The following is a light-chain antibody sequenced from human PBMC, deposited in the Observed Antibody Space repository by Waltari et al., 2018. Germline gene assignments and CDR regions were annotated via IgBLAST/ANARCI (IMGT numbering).Light chain of an antibody. CDR2: GAS. CDR3: QQYYSTCQ. Sequence: EIVMTQSPATLSVSPGERATLSCRASQSVSSNLAWYQQKPGQAPRLLIYGASTRATGIPARFSGSGSGTEFTLTISSLQSEDVAVYYCQQYYSTCQFGQGTKVEIK. J-gene: IGKJ1*01. CDR1: QSVSSN. V-gene: IGKV3-15*01.